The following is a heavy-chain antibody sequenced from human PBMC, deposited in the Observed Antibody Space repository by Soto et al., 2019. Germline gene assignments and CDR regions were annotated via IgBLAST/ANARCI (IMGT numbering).Heavy chain of an antibody. D-gene: IGHD5-12*01. CDR2: INHSGST. CDR3: ARAGGYEVQGNNWFDP. V-gene: IGHV4-34*01. J-gene: IGHJ5*02. CDR1: GGSFSGYY. Sequence: LSLTCAVYGGSFSGYYWSWIRQPPGKGLEWIGEINHSGSTNYNPSLKSRVTISVDTSKNQFSLRLTSVTAADTAMYYCARAGGYEVQGNNWFDPWGQGTLVTVSS.